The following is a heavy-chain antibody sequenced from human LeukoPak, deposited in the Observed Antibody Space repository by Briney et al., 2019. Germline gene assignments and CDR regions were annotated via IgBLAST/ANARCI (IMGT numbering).Heavy chain of an antibody. CDR2: ISGSGGST. Sequence: PGGSLRLSCAASGFTFSSYAMSWVRQAPGKGLEWVSAISGSGGSTYYADSVKGRFTISRDNSKNTLYLQMNSLRAEDTAVYYCARDLRRMVRGQRRPFDYWGQGTLVTVSS. D-gene: IGHD3-10*01. J-gene: IGHJ4*02. V-gene: IGHV3-23*01. CDR1: GFTFSSYA. CDR3: ARDLRRMVRGQRRPFDY.